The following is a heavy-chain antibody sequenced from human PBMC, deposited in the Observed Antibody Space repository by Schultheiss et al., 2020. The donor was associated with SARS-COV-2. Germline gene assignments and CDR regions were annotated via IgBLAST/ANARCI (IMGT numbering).Heavy chain of an antibody. CDR1: GGSFSGYY. J-gene: IGHJ5*02. Sequence: SETLSLTCAVYGGSFSGYYWSWIRQPPGKGLEWIGRFHSSGTTNYNPSLKSRVTMSADTSKNQFSLKLSSVTAADTAVYYCVRDDGGYFRTSWFDPWGQGTRVTVSS. V-gene: IGHV4-4*07. CDR2: FHSSGTT. D-gene: IGHD3-22*01. CDR3: VRDDGGYFRTSWFDP.